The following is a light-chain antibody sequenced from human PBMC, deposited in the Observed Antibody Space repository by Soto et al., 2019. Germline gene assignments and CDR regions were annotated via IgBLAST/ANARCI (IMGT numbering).Light chain of an antibody. Sequence: ELVMTHSPATLSVSPGERATLSCRASQSVSSNLAWYQQKPGQAPRLLIYGASNRATGIPDRFSGSGSGTDFTLTISRLEPEDFAVYYCQQYGSSGKFGQGTKVDIK. J-gene: IGKJ1*01. CDR2: GAS. CDR1: QSVSSN. V-gene: IGKV3-20*01. CDR3: QQYGSSGK.